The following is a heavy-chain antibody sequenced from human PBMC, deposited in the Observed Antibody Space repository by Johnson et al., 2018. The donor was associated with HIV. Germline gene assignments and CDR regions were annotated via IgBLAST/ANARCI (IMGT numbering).Heavy chain of an antibody. CDR3: QGGYCSSTSCRGDAFDI. V-gene: IGHV3-30-3*01. CDR1: GFTFSSYA. Sequence: VQLVESGGGVVQPGRSLRLSCVASGFTFSSYAIHWVRQAPGKGLEWVAVISYDGSNKYYADSVKGRFTISRDNSKNTLYLQMNSLRAEDTAVYYCQGGYCSSTSCRGDAFDIWGQGTMVTVSS. D-gene: IGHD2-2*01. CDR2: ISYDGSNK. J-gene: IGHJ3*02.